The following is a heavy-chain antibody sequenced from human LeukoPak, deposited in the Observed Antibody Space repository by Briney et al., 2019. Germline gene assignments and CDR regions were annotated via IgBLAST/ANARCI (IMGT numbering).Heavy chain of an antibody. CDR3: AHHGGGTIRIAAFDI. CDR2: ISGSGDRT. Sequence: GGSLRLSCAASGFTFSSYAMSWVRQAPGRGLEWVSIISGSGDRTYYADSVKGRFTISRDNSKNTLYLQLNSLRAEDTAIYYCAHHGGGTIRIAAFDIWGQGTMVTVSS. CDR1: GFTFSSYA. J-gene: IGHJ3*02. V-gene: IGHV3-23*01. D-gene: IGHD3-3*01.